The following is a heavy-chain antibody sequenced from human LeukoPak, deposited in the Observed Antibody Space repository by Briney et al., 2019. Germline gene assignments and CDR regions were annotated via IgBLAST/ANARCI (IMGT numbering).Heavy chain of an antibody. CDR3: GSTAAGTITY. D-gene: IGHD6-13*01. CDR2: IIPIFGTA. CDR1: GGSFSSYA. Sequence: SVKVSCKASGGSFSSYAISWVRQAPGQGLEWMGRIIPIFGTANYAQKFQGRATMTTDESTSTAYMELSSLRSEDTAVYYCGSTAAGTITYWGQGTLVTVSS. J-gene: IGHJ4*02. V-gene: IGHV1-69*05.